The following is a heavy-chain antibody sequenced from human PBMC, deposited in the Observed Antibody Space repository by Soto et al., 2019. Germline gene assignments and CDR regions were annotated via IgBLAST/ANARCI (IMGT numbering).Heavy chain of an antibody. J-gene: IGHJ6*02. CDR3: ARHAYDFWSGHPNPRYYYGMDV. D-gene: IGHD3-3*01. CDR1: GYSFTSYW. CDR2: IYPSDSNT. Sequence: GESLKISCKGSGYSFTSYWIGWVRQMPGKGLEWMGIIYPSDSNTRYSPSLQGQVTISVDKSISTAYLQWSSLKAADTAMYYCARHAYDFWSGHPNPRYYYGMDVWGQGTTVTVSS. V-gene: IGHV5-51*01.